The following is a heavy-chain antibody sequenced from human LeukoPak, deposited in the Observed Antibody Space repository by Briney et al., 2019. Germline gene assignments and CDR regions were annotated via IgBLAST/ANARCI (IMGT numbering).Heavy chain of an antibody. CDR1: GFTFSSYG. J-gene: IGHJ4*02. D-gene: IGHD2-15*01. V-gene: IGHV3-30*02. CDR3: ARDRGGDIVSDYFDY. CDR2: IRYDGSNK. Sequence: GGSLRLSCAASGFTFSSYGMHWVRQAPGKGLEWVAFIRYDGSNKYYADSVKGRFTISRDNSKNTLYLQMSSLRAEDAAVYYCARDRGGDIVSDYFDYWGQGTLVTVSS.